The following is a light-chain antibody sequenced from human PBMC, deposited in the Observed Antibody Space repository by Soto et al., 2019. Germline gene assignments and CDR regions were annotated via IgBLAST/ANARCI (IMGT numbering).Light chain of an antibody. Sequence: EVVLTQSPGTLSLSPGERATLSCRASQSVSNNYLAWYQQKPGQSPKLLIFGSYDRDTGIPDRFSGSGSGTDFTLTISSLEPEDFAVYYCQQYGSSPTYTFGQGTKLEIK. V-gene: IGKV3-20*01. J-gene: IGKJ2*01. CDR2: GSY. CDR1: QSVSNNY. CDR3: QQYGSSPTYT.